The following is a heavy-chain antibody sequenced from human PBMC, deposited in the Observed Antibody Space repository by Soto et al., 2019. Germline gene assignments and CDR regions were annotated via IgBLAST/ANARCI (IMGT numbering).Heavy chain of an antibody. V-gene: IGHV4-30-4*01. CDR1: GGSISSGDYY. D-gene: IGHD4-17*01. J-gene: IGHJ6*02. CDR3: ARVGWANDYGDYKRGLGYYGINV. Sequence: PSETLSLTXTVSGGSISSGDYYWSWIRQPPGKGLELIGYIYYSGSTYYNPSLKSRVTISVDTSKNQFSLKLSSVTAANTAVDYCARVGWANDYGDYKRGLGYYGINVWRQGTTVTVSS. CDR2: IYYSGST.